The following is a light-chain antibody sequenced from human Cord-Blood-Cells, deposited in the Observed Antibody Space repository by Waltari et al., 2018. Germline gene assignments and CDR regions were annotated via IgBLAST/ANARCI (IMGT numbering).Light chain of an antibody. CDR2: GSS. CDR1: QSVSSSY. J-gene: IGKJ2*01. Sequence: EIVLTQSPGTLSLSPGERATLSCRASQSVSSSYLAWYQQKPGQAPRLLIYGSSTTATGIPDRFSASGSGTDFTLTISRLEPEDFAVYYCQQYGSSPDTFGQGTKLEIK. V-gene: IGKV3-20*01. CDR3: QQYGSSPDT.